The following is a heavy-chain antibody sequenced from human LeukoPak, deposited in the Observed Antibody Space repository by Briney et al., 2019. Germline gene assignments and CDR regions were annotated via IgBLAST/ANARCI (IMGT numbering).Heavy chain of an antibody. D-gene: IGHD1-26*01. CDR3: ARADSGSPTGYYGMDV. CDR2: IWYDGSNK. CDR1: GFTFSSYG. V-gene: IGHV3-33*01. Sequence: GGSLRLSCAASGFTFSSYGMHWVRQAPGKGLEWVTGIWYDGSNKYYADSVKGRFTISRDNSKNTLYLQMNSLRAEDTAVYYCARADSGSPTGYYGMDVWGRGTTVIVSS. J-gene: IGHJ6*02.